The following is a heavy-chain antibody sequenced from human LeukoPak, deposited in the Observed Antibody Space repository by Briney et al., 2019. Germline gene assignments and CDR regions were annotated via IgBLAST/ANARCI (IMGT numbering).Heavy chain of an antibody. CDR3: ARTVQYSSGWSPTYYFDY. Sequence: PSETLSLTCTVSAVSINSFYWSWIRQPPGKGLEWIGYISYSGSTNYKPSLKSRVTISVDTSKNQLSLQLSSVTAADTAIYYCARTVQYSSGWSPTYYFDYWGQGTLVTVSS. V-gene: IGHV4-59*01. D-gene: IGHD6-19*01. J-gene: IGHJ4*02. CDR2: ISYSGST. CDR1: AVSINSFY.